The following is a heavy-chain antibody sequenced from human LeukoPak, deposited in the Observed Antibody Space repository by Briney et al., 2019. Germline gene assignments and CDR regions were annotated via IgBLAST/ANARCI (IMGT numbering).Heavy chain of an antibody. D-gene: IGHD3-22*01. CDR2: ISSSGSTI. V-gene: IGHV3-48*04. J-gene: IGHJ4*02. CDR1: GFTFDDYG. CDR3: ARDPGYYDSSGYPEN. Sequence: GGSLRLSCAASGFTFDDYGMSWVRQAPGKGLEWVSYISSSGSTIYYADSVKGRFTISRDNAKNTLYLQMNSLRAEDTAVYYCARDPGYYDSSGYPENWGQGTLVTVSS.